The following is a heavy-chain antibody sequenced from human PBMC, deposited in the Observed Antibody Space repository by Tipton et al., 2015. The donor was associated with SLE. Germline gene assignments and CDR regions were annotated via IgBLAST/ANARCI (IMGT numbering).Heavy chain of an antibody. V-gene: IGHV1-69*01. CDR2: INPSVGNT. CDR3: ATSPRKFFYDDTADPNYYSMDV. J-gene: IGHJ6*02. Sequence: QVQLVQSGPEVKKPGSSVKVSCKASGGNFRDYASSRVRQAPGQGLEWMGWINPSVGNTNYAQRFQGGRLTMTRDSSTYTVHMELSGLRSEDTAVYYCATSPRKFFYDDTADPNYYSMDVWGQGTTVIVSS. CDR1: GGNFRDYA. D-gene: IGHD2/OR15-2a*01.